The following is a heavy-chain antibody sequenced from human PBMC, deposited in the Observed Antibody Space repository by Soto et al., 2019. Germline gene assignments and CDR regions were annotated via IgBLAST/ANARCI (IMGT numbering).Heavy chain of an antibody. Sequence: EVQLVESGGGLVQPGGSLRLSCAASGFTFSSYDMHWVRQATGKGLEWVSAIGTAGDTSYPCYVKGRFTISRENAKNSLYLQRNSMRDGDTAVDYCERGSQYDILTGYCGATPELAYWGQGTLVTVSS. V-gene: IGHV3-13*01. D-gene: IGHD3-9*01. CDR3: ERGSQYDILTGYCGATPELAY. J-gene: IGHJ4*02. CDR1: GFTFSSYD. CDR2: IGTAGDT.